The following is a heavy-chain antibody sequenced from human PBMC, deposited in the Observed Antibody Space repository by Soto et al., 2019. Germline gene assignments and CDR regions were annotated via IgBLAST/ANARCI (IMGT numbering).Heavy chain of an antibody. Sequence: SVKVSCKASGGTFSGYAISWVRQAPGQGLEWMGGIIPIFGTANYAQKFQGRVTITADESTSTAYMELSSLRSEDTAVYYCARDQNSGYDSSLDYYYGMDVWGQGTTVTVSS. V-gene: IGHV1-69*13. CDR2: IIPIFGTA. J-gene: IGHJ6*02. D-gene: IGHD5-12*01. CDR3: ARDQNSGYDSSLDYYYGMDV. CDR1: GGTFSGYA.